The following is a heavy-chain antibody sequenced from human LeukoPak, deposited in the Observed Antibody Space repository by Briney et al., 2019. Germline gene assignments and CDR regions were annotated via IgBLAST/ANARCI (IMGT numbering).Heavy chain of an antibody. Sequence: GGSLRLSCAASGFTFNTYVMSWVRQAPGKGLEWVSAVSDTGGSTYFADSVKGRFTISRDNSKNTLYLQMSSLRVEDTAVYYCARGLGTFDYWGKGTLVTVSS. D-gene: IGHD3-10*01. V-gene: IGHV3-23*01. CDR1: GFTFNTYV. CDR3: ARGLGTFDY. J-gene: IGHJ4*02. CDR2: VSDTGGST.